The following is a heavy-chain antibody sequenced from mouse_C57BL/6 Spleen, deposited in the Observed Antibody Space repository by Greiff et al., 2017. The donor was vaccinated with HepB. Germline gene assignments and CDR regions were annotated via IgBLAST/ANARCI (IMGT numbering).Heavy chain of an antibody. CDR1: GYTFTSYW. Sequence: QVQLQQPGAELVKPGASVKLSCKASGYTFTSYWMHWVKQRPGQGLEWIGMIHPNSGSTNYNEKFKSKATLTVDKSSSTAYMQLSSLTSEDSAVYDCARGLRQGDWYFDVWGTGTTVTVSS. V-gene: IGHV1-64*01. CDR2: IHPNSGST. D-gene: IGHD2-4*01. J-gene: IGHJ1*03. CDR3: ARGLRQGDWYFDV.